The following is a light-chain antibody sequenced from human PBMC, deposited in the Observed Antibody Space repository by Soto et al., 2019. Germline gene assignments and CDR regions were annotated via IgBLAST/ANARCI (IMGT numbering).Light chain of an antibody. V-gene: IGKV1-5*03. CDR1: QSISSW. CDR3: QQYGSYRT. CDR2: KAA. J-gene: IGKJ1*01. Sequence: DIQMTQSPATLSASVGDRVTITCRASQSISSWLAWYQQRPGRAPKLLIYKAATLQSGVPSRFSARGSGTEFTLTISSLPPDDFATYYCQQYGSYRTFGQGTKVDIK.